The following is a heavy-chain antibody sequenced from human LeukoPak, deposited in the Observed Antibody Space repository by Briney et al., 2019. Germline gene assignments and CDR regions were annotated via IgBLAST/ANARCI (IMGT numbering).Heavy chain of an antibody. D-gene: IGHD1-1*01. CDR2: IYYSGST. Sequence: SETLSLTCTVSGGSISSYYWSWIRQPPGKGLEWIGYIYYSGSTKYNPSLKSRVTISVDTSKNQFSLKLSSVTAADTAVYYCARRPGSDAFDIWGQGTMVTVSS. CDR1: GGSISSYY. CDR3: ARRPGSDAFDI. V-gene: IGHV4-59*08. J-gene: IGHJ3*02.